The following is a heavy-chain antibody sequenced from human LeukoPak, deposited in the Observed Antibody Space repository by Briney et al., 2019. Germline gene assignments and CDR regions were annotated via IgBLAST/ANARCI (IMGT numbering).Heavy chain of an antibody. V-gene: IGHV3-30*04. Sequence: PGRSLRPSCAAPGFTFSSYAMHWVRRAPGKGLEWVAVISYDGGNKYYADSVKGRFTISRDNSKNTLYLQMNSLRAEDTAVYYCARAPPIVVVTAISSGWFDPGGQGTLVTVSS. CDR3: ARAPPIVVVTAISSGWFDP. CDR2: ISYDGGNK. J-gene: IGHJ5*02. CDR1: GFTFSSYA. D-gene: IGHD2-21*02.